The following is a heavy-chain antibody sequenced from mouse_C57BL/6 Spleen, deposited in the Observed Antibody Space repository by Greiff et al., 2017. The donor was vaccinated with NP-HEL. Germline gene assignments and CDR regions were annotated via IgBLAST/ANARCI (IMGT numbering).Heavy chain of an antibody. Sequence: QVQLQQPGAELVRPGSSVKLSCKASGYTFTSYWMDWVKQRPGQGLEWIGNIYPSDSETHYNQKFKDKATLTVDKSSSTAYMQLSSLTSEDSAVYYCARRGQLRPLMDYWGQGTSVTVSS. CDR2: IYPSDSET. V-gene: IGHV1-61*01. D-gene: IGHD3-2*02. CDR3: ARRGQLRPLMDY. J-gene: IGHJ4*01. CDR1: GYTFTSYW.